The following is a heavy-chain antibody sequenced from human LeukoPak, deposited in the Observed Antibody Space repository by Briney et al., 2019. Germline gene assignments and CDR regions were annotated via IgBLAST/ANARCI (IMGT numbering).Heavy chain of an antibody. CDR2: VYLGGST. CDR1: GAFFNYYY. D-gene: IGHD2-21*01. V-gene: IGHV4-4*07. CDR3: ARDHCDDAACYPFDR. J-gene: IGHJ4*02. Sequence: KPSEPLSLTCNLSGAFFNYYYWSWIRQPAGKGLEGIGRVYLGGSTNYNPFLKSRVMMSLDKDNNQFSLRLSSVTAADTAIYYCARDHCDDAACYPFDRWGQGALVTVSS.